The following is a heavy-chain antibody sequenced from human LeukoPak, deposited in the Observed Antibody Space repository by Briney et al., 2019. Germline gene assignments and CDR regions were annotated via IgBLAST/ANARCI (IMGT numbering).Heavy chain of an antibody. Sequence: GGSPRLSCAASGFTFSSYSMNWVRQAPGKGLEWVSSISSSSSYIYYADSVKGRFTISRDNAKNSLYLQMNSLRAEDTAVYYCARGIVATLDYFDYWGQGTLVTVSS. V-gene: IGHV3-21*01. J-gene: IGHJ4*02. D-gene: IGHD5-12*01. CDR3: ARGIVATLDYFDY. CDR2: ISSSSSYI. CDR1: GFTFSSYS.